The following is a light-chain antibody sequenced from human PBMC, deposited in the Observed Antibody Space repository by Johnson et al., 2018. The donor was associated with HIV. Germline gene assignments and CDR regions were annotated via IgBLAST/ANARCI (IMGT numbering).Light chain of an antibody. CDR2: ENN. J-gene: IGLJ1*01. CDR3: GTWDDSLNGYV. V-gene: IGLV1-51*02. CDR1: SSNIGNKY. Sequence: QSVLTQPSSVSAATGQKVTISCSGSSSNIGNKYVSWYQQLPGTAPKLLIYENNKRPSGIPDRFSGSKSGTSATLGITGLQTGDEADYYCGTWDDSLNGYVFGTGTKVTVL.